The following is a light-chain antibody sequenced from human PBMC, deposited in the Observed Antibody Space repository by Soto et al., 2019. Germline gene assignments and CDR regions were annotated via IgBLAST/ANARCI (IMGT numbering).Light chain of an antibody. J-gene: IGKJ1*01. CDR1: QSISTW. V-gene: IGKV1-5*03. Sequence: DIQMTQSPSTLSAFVGDRVTITCRASQSISTWLTWYQQKPGKAPNLLIYKASSLESGVPSRFSGSGSGTEFTLTISSLQPDDFATYYCQQYNSYLGAFGQGTKVDIK. CDR2: KAS. CDR3: QQYNSYLGA.